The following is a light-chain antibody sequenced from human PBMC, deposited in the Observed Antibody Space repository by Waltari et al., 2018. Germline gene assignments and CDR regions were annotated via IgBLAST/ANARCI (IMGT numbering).Light chain of an antibody. CDR1: ALPKRF. CDR3: YSTDITGDQRV. V-gene: IGLV3-10*01. CDR2: EAN. Sequence: SYELTQPPSVSVSPGQTARITCSGNALPKRFVYWYQQKSGQAPVLGIFEANKRPSGIPERFSGSTSETLATLTVSGAQVEDEGDYYCYSTDITGDQRVFGGGTKLTVL. J-gene: IGLJ2*01.